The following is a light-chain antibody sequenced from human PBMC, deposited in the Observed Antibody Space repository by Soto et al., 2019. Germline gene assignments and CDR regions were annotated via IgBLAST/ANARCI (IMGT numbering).Light chain of an antibody. CDR3: QQYNNWPPYT. J-gene: IGKJ2*01. CDR1: QSVSSN. V-gene: IGKV3-15*01. CDR2: GAS. Sequence: EIVMTQSPATLSVSPGERATLSCRASQSVSSNLAWYQQKPGQAPRLLIYGASTSVTGIPARFSGSGSGTEFTLTISSLQSEDFAVYYCQQYNNWPPYTFGQGTKLEIK.